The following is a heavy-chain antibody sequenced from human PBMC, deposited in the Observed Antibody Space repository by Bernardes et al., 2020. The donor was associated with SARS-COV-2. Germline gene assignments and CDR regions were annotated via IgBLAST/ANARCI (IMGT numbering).Heavy chain of an antibody. D-gene: IGHD4-17*01. V-gene: IGHV3-21*01. CDR1: GFIFSNYN. J-gene: IGHJ4*02. Sequence: GGSLRLSCAASGFIFSNYNMNWVRQAPGKGLEWVASITTDGLTQYADSVRGRISVSRDNAKTSVFLQLHSLRDDDTAVYFCARDLNRDYLSYWGQGTLVTVSS. CDR3: ARDLNRDYLSY. CDR2: ITTDGLT.